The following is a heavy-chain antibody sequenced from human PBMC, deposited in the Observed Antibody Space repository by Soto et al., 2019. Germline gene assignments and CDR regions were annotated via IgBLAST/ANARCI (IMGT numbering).Heavy chain of an antibody. J-gene: IGHJ4*02. CDR1: GFTFSSYG. Sequence: QVQLVESGGGVVQPGRSLRLSCAASGFTFSSYGMHWVRQAPGKGLEWVAVISYDGSYKYYADSVKGRFTISRDNSKNTLYLQMNSLRAEDTAVSYCAKWNGGFDYWGQGTLVTVSS. CDR3: AKWNGGFDY. V-gene: IGHV3-30*18. CDR2: ISYDGSYK. D-gene: IGHD3-16*01.